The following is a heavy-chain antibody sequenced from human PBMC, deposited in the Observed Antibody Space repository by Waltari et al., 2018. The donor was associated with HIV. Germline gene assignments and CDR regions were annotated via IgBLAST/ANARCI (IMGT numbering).Heavy chain of an antibody. Sequence: QLHLPQWVPGLLRPSETLSLTCVVYVWSLIGYYWSWIRQSHGKGLEWIGQISHSGTTNYNPSLKRRVTMSVDTSRKQLSLKLTSVTAADTAVYYCARGYYYDTTEGWFDPWGQGTLVTVSS. V-gene: IGHV4-34*02. D-gene: IGHD3-22*01. CDR2: ISHSGTT. CDR3: ARGYYYDTTEGWFDP. J-gene: IGHJ5*02. CDR1: VWSLIGYY.